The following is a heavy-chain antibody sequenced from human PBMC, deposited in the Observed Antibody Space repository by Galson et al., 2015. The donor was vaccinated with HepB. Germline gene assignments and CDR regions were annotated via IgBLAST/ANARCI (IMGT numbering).Heavy chain of an antibody. CDR1: GGSISSYY. J-gene: IGHJ3*02. D-gene: IGHD3-10*01. CDR3: ARVFTMVRPDAFDI. CDR2: IYYSGST. Sequence: ETLSLTCTVSGGSISSYYWSWIRQPPGKGLEWIGYIYYSGSTNYNPSLKSRVTISVDASKNQFSLKLSSVTAADTAVYYCARVFTMVRPDAFDIWGQGTMVTVSS. V-gene: IGHV4-59*01.